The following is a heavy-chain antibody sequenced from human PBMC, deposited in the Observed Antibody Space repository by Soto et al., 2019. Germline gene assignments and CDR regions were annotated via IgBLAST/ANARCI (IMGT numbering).Heavy chain of an antibody. CDR1: GYTFPNYA. CDR2: INAGNGNT. CDR3: AREVGSGWYAYYYYGMDV. V-gene: IGHV1-3*01. D-gene: IGHD6-19*01. Sequence: GVSVKVSCRASGYTFPNYAMHCVRQAPGQRLEWMGWINAGNGNTKYSQKFQGRVTITRDTSASTAYMELSRLRSDDTAVYYCAREVGSGWYAYYYYGMDVWGQGTTVTGSS. J-gene: IGHJ6*02.